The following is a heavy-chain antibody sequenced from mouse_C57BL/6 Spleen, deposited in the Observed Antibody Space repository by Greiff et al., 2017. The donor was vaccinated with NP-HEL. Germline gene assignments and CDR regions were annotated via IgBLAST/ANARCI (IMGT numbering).Heavy chain of an antibody. J-gene: IGHJ1*03. D-gene: IGHD3-3*01. CDR3: TREGDGGHFEV. CDR1: GFTFSSSA. CDR2: ISSGGDYI. Sequence: EVQLVESGEGLVKPGGSLKLSCAASGFTFSSSAMSWVRQTPEKRLEWVAYISSGGDYIYYADTVKGRFTISRDHARNTLYLQMSSLKSEDTAMYYSTREGDGGHFEVWGTGTTVTVSS. V-gene: IGHV5-9-1*02.